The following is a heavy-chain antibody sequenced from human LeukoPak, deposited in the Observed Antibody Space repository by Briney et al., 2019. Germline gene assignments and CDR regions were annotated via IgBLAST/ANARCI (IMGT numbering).Heavy chain of an antibody. V-gene: IGHV1-18*01. CDR1: GYTFTSYG. CDR3: ARDLIMYGSESYFDDTFDI. J-gene: IGHJ3*02. D-gene: IGHD3-10*01. Sequence: ASVKVSCKASGYTFTSYGISWVRQAPGQGLEWMGWISAYNGNTNYAQKFQGRVTMTEDTSTDTAYMELSSLRSEDTAVYYCARDLIMYGSESYFDDTFDIWGQGTKVTVSS. CDR2: ISAYNGNT.